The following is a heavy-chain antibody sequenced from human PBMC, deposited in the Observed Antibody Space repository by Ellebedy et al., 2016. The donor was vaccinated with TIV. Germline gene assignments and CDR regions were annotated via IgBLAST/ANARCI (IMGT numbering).Heavy chain of an antibody. CDR1: GGTFSSYA. Sequence: AASVKVSCKASGGTFSSYAISWVRQAPGQGLEWMGRIIPILGIANYAQKFQGRVTMTRDTSTSTVYMELSSLRSEDTAVYYCARETHSTTCFDYWGQGTLVTVSS. CDR2: IIPILGIA. V-gene: IGHV1-69*04. J-gene: IGHJ4*02. CDR3: ARETHSTTCFDY. D-gene: IGHD4-17*01.